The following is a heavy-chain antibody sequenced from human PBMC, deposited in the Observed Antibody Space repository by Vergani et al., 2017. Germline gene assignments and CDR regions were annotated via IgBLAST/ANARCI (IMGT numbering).Heavy chain of an antibody. V-gene: IGHV3-7*04. CDR1: GFTFSSYW. CDR3: ARDFIAAAGAGGAFDI. J-gene: IGHJ3*02. D-gene: IGHD6-13*01. CDR2: IKQDGSEK. Sequence: EVQLVETGGGLIQPGGSLRLSCAASGFTFSSYWMSWVRQAPGKGLEWVANIKQDGSEKYYVDSVKGRFTISRDNAKNSLYLQMNSLRAEDTAVYYCARDFIAAAGAGGAFDIWGQGTMVTVSS.